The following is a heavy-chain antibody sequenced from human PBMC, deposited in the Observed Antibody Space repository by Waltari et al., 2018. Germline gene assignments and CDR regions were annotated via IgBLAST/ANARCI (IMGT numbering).Heavy chain of an antibody. J-gene: IGHJ4*02. CDR3: AKLGQI. Sequence: EVQLVESGGGLVKPGGSLRLSCTTSGFTFSIYPMNWVRQAPGKGLEWVSSISTASTYIFYADSVKGRFTISRDDAKNSLYLQINSLRAEDTATYYCAKLGQIWGQGTLVTVSS. CDR1: GFTFSIYP. D-gene: IGHD7-27*01. CDR2: ISTASTYI. V-gene: IGHV3-21*01.